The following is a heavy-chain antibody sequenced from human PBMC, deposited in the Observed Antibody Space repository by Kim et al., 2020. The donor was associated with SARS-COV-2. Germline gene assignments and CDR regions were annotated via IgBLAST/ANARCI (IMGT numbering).Heavy chain of an antibody. J-gene: IGHJ3*02. Sequence: ADSVKGRFTISRDNSKNTLYLQMNSLRAEDTAVYYCAKANSSGWYDAFDIWGQGTMVTVSS. D-gene: IGHD6-19*01. V-gene: IGHV3-30*02. CDR3: AKANSSGWYDAFDI.